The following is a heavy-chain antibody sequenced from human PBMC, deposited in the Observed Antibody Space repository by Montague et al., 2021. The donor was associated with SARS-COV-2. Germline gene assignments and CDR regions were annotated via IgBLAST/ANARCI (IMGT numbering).Heavy chain of an antibody. Sequence: SETLSLTCSVSGYSVNSGYYWAWIRQPPGKGLEWIGSVRQSGSTYFTPSLASRVSMSVDTSKNQFSLTLTSVTAADTALYYCARPVSSSWHRFEYWGQGTLVTVSS. CDR3: ARPVSSSWHRFEY. J-gene: IGHJ4*02. D-gene: IGHD2-15*01. V-gene: IGHV4-38-2*02. CDR2: VRQSGST. CDR1: GYSVNSGYY.